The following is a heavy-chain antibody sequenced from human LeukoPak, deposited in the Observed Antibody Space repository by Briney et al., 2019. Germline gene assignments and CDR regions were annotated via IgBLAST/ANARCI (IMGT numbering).Heavy chain of an antibody. Sequence: GGSLRLSCAASGFTFSSYSMNWVRQAPGKGLEWVSSISSSSSYIYYADSVKGRFTISRDNAKNSLYLQMNSLRAEDTAVYYCARVAMVRGVITKPYWGQGTLVTVSS. CDR2: ISSSSSYI. CDR3: ARVAMVRGVITKPY. V-gene: IGHV3-21*01. J-gene: IGHJ4*02. D-gene: IGHD3-10*01. CDR1: GFTFSSYS.